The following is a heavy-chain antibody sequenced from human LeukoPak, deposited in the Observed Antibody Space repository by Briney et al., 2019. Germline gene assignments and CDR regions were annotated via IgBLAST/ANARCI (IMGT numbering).Heavy chain of an antibody. CDR2: ISGSGGST. CDR1: GFTFSSYA. Sequence: GGSLRLSCAASGFTFSSYAMSWVRQAPGKGLEWVSAISGSGGSTYYAASVKGLFTISRDNSKSTMYMQMNSLRVEDTAVYYCAKLVPSDDFWSGYLGWFDPWGQGTLVTVSS. J-gene: IGHJ5*02. CDR3: AKLVPSDDFWSGYLGWFDP. D-gene: IGHD3-3*01. V-gene: IGHV3-23*01.